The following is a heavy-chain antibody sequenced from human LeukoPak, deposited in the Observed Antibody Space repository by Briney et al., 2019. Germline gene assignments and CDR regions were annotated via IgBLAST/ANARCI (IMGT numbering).Heavy chain of an antibody. V-gene: IGHV4-38-2*02. Sequence: SETLSLSCTVSGYSLSNGYYWGWIGQPPGKGLEWIGSIDHSGSTYYNPSLKSRVTISVDTSKNQFSLKLSSVTAADTAVYYCARDADSSSWYRIYWGQGTLVTVSS. CDR2: IDHSGST. D-gene: IGHD6-13*01. J-gene: IGHJ4*02. CDR1: GYSLSNGYY. CDR3: ARDADSSSWYRIY.